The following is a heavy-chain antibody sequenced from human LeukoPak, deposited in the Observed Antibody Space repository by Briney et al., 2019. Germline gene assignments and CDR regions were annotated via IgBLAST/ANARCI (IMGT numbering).Heavy chain of an antibody. Sequence: GASVKVSCKASGYTFTGYYMHWVRQAPGQGLEWMGWINPNSGGTDYAQKFQGRVTMTTDTSTSTAYMELRSLRSDDTAVYYCARRPALYNWNDGAVDYWGQGTLVTVSS. J-gene: IGHJ4*02. D-gene: IGHD1-20*01. V-gene: IGHV1-2*02. CDR3: ARRPALYNWNDGAVDY. CDR2: INPNSGGT. CDR1: GYTFTGYY.